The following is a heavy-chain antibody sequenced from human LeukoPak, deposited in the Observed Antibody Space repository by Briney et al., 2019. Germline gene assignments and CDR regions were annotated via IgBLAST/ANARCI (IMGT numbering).Heavy chain of an antibody. D-gene: IGHD1-26*01. J-gene: IGHJ4*02. CDR3: ARDHIVGATNFDD. CDR1: GFTFSSYW. CDR2: IKQDGSEK. V-gene: IGHV3-7*05. Sequence: GGSLRLSCAASGFTFSSYWMSWVRQAPGKGLEWVANIKQDGSEKYYVDSVKGRFTISRDNAKNSLYLQMNSLRAEDTAVYYCARDHIVGATNFDDWGQGTLVTVSS.